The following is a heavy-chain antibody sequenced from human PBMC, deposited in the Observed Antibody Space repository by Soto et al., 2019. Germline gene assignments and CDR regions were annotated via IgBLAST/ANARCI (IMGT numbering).Heavy chain of an antibody. V-gene: IGHV3-30*18. CDR3: AKVGMIRGVTEYYGMEV. D-gene: IGHD3-10*01. Sequence: QVQLVESGGGVVQPGRSLRLSCAASGFTFSLYGMYWVRQAPGKGLEWVAVISYEGSNKYYADSVKGRFTISRDNSTKTLGLQVTSLKAEDTAVYSCAKVGMIRGVTEYYGMEVWGQGATVTVS. J-gene: IGHJ6*02. CDR1: GFTFSLYG. CDR2: ISYEGSNK.